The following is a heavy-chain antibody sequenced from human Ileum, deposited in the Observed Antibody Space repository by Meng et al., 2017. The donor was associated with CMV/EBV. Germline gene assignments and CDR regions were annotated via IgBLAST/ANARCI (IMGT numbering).Heavy chain of an antibody. CDR3: ARSSPYVYSSPDV. V-gene: IGHV3-7*01. Sequence: GESLKISCAASGFSFSSYWMNWVRQAPGKGLEWVAKIKQDGSEKYYVDSVKGRFTISRDNAKNSLYLQMNSLRAEDTAVYSCARSSPYVYSSPDVWGQGTMVTVSS. CDR2: IKQDGSEK. D-gene: IGHD6-19*01. CDR1: GFSFSSYW. J-gene: IGHJ6*02.